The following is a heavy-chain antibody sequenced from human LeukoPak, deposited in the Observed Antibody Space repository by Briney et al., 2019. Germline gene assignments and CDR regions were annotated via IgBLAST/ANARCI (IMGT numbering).Heavy chain of an antibody. Sequence: GGSLRLSCAASGFTFSSYPMSWVRQAPGKGLEWVSAISGSGGSTYYADSVKGRFTISRDNSKNTLYLQMNSLRAEDTAVYYCAKDQHYYGSGSYITPPYWGQGTLVTVSS. CDR1: GFTFSSYP. V-gene: IGHV3-23*01. J-gene: IGHJ4*02. D-gene: IGHD3-10*01. CDR2: ISGSGGST. CDR3: AKDQHYYGSGSYITPPY.